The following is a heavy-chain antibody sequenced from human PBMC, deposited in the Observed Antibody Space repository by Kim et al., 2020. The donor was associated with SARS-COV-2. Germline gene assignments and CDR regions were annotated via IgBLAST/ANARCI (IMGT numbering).Heavy chain of an antibody. CDR1: GYTFTSYG. CDR2: ISAYNGNT. Sequence: ASVKVSCKASGYTFTSYGISWVRQAPGQGLEWMGWISAYNGNTNYAQKLQGRVTMTTDTSTSTAYMELRSLRSDDTAVYYCARDLRAYCGGDCSPVGYWGQGTLVTVSS. V-gene: IGHV1-18*01. D-gene: IGHD2-21*02. J-gene: IGHJ4*02. CDR3: ARDLRAYCGGDCSPVGY.